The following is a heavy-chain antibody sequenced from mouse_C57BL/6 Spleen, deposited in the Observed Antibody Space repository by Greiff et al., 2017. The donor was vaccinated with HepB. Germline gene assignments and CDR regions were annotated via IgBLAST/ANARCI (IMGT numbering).Heavy chain of an antibody. CDR1: GYTFTSYW. J-gene: IGHJ3*01. CDR3: ARKDYGTQFAY. D-gene: IGHD1-1*01. V-gene: IGHV1-50*01. CDR2: LDPSDSYT. Sequence: QVQLQQPGAELVKPGASVKLSCKASGYTFTSYWMQWVKPRPGQGLEWIGELDPSDSYTNYHQKFKGKATLTVDTSSSTAYMQLSSLPSEDSAVYYCARKDYGTQFAYWGQGTLVTVSA.